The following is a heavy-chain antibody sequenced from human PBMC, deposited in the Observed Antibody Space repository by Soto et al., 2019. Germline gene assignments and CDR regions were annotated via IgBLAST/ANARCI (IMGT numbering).Heavy chain of an antibody. J-gene: IGHJ4*02. Sequence: QVQLVQSGAEVKKPGSSVEVSCKASGGTFSRHTISWVRQAPGQGLEWMGRIIPFLNIANYAQKFQGRVTSTAVRPTSTAYMELSSLSSEDTDVYSCASGPTYSGGTSYLKWGQGTLVTVSS. D-gene: IGHD3-10*01. CDR3: ASGPTYSGGTSYLK. CDR2: IIPFLNIA. CDR1: GGTFSRHT. V-gene: IGHV1-69*02.